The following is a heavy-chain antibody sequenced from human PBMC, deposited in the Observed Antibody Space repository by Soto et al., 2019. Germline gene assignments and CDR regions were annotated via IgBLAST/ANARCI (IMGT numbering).Heavy chain of an antibody. CDR3: AKDSTSGYYYDSYFDY. D-gene: IGHD3-22*01. J-gene: IGHJ4*02. CDR2: ISYDGSNK. CDR1: GFTFSSYG. V-gene: IGHV3-30*18. Sequence: GGSLRLSCAASGFTFSSYGMHWVRQAPGKGLEWVAVISYDGSNKYYADSVKGRFTISRDNSKNTLYLQMNSLRAEDTAVYYCAKDSTSGYYYDSYFDYWGQGTLVTVS.